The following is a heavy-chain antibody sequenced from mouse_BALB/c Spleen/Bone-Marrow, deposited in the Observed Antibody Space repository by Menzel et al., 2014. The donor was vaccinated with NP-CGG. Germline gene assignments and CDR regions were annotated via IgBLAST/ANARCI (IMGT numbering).Heavy chain of an antibody. CDR3: ARDMGLLRFDY. V-gene: IGHV7-3*02. D-gene: IGHD1-1*01. CDR2: IRNKANGYTT. J-gene: IGHJ2*01. CDR1: GFTFTDYY. Sequence: VQLQQPGGGLVQPGGSLRLSCATSGFTFTDYYMSWVRQPPGKALEWLAFIRNKANGYTTEYSASVEGRFTISRDNSQSILYLQMNTLRAEDSATYYCARDMGLLRFDYWGHGTTLTVSS.